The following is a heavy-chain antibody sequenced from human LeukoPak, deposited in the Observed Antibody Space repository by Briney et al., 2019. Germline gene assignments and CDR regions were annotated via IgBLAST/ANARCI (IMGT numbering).Heavy chain of an antibody. V-gene: IGHV4-4*02. CDR1: GGSITTTNY. CDR3: ARTLLGRLFDY. CDR2: ISLAGRT. D-gene: IGHD2-8*02. J-gene: IGHJ4*02. Sequence: PSETLSLTCGVSGGSITTTNYWSWVRPPPGGGLEWIGEISLAGRTRYNPSLKSRVTISLDTSKNQFSLKLNSVTAADTAVYYCARTLLGRLFDYWGQGALVTVSS.